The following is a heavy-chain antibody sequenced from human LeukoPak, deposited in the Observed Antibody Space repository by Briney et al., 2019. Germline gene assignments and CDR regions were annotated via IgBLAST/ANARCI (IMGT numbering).Heavy chain of an antibody. J-gene: IGHJ4*02. CDR1: GGSISSSSYY. V-gene: IGHV4-39*01. CDR2: IYYSGST. D-gene: IGHD1-26*01. Sequence: PSQTLSLTCTVSGGSISSSSYYWGWIRQPPGKGLEWIGSIYYSGSTYYNLSLKSRVTISVDTSKNQFPLKLSSVTAADTAVYYCALRVGATRDYWGQGTLVTVSS. CDR3: ALRVGATRDY.